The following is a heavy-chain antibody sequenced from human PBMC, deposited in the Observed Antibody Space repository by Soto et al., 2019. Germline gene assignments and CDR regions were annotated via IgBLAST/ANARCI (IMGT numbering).Heavy chain of an antibody. CDR3: ARVCCSGGSCYRLDY. CDR2: INHSGST. J-gene: IGHJ4*02. Sequence: SETLSLTCAVYGGSFSGYYWSWIRQPPGKGLEWIGEINHSGSTNYNPSLKSRVTISVDTSKNQFSLKLSSVTAADTAVYYCARVCCSGGSCYRLDYWGQGTLVTVSS. D-gene: IGHD2-15*01. CDR1: GGSFSGYY. V-gene: IGHV4-34*01.